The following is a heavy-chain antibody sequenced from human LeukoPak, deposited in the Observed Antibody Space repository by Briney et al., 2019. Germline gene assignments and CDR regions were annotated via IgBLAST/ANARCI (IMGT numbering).Heavy chain of an antibody. CDR3: ARVRAYANFVGSFDL. CDR1: GCSISSHY. V-gene: IGHV4-4*07. J-gene: IGHJ2*01. Sequence: SETLSLSCTVSGCSISSHYWSWIRHPAGKRLEWLARIWTTGGTTYYPSYKSRLTMSMDKSKNQFSLTLTAMYAAGTAVYYCARVRAYANFVGSFDLWGRGALVTVSS. CDR2: IWTTGGT. D-gene: IGHD1-26*01.